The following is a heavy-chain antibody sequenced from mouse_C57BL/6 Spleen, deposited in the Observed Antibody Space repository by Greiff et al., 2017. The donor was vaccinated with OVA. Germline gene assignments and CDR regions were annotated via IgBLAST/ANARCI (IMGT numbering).Heavy chain of an antibody. Sequence: QVQLKQSGAELMKPGASVKLSCKASGYTFTSYWMHWVKQRPGQGLEWIGEIDPSDSYTTSTQKFKGKSTLTVDKSSSTAYMQHSSRTSEDSAVYYGGRRNDGSSYWYFDVWGTGTTVTVSS. J-gene: IGHJ1*03. CDR1: GYTFTSYW. D-gene: IGHD1-1*01. CDR3: GRRNDGSSYWYFDV. V-gene: IGHV1-69*01. CDR2: IDPSDSYT.